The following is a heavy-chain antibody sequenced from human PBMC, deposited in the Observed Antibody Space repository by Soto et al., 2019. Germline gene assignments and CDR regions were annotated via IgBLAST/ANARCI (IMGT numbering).Heavy chain of an antibody. V-gene: IGHV4-59*01. J-gene: IGHJ4*02. CDR2: IYYSGST. CDR1: GGSISSYY. D-gene: IGHD1-26*01. Sequence: SETLSLTCTVSGGSISSYYLSWIRQPPGKGLEWIGYIYYSGSTNYNPSLKSRVTISVDTSKNQFSLKLSSVTAADTAVYYCAREYSGYFDYWGQGTLVTVSS. CDR3: AREYSGYFDY.